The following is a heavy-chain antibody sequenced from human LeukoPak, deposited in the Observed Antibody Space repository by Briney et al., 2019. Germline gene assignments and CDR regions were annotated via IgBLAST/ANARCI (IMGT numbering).Heavy chain of an antibody. D-gene: IGHD3-16*01. CDR3: AKGYDYVWGSYKALDAFDI. CDR1: GGSISSSNW. V-gene: IGHV4-4*02. Sequence: SETLSLTCAVSGGSISSSNWWSWVRQPPGKGLEWIGEIYHSGSTNYNPSLKSRVTISVDKSKNQFSLKLSSVTAADTAVYYCAKGYDYVWGSYKALDAFDIWGQGTMVTVSS. CDR2: IYHSGST. J-gene: IGHJ3*02.